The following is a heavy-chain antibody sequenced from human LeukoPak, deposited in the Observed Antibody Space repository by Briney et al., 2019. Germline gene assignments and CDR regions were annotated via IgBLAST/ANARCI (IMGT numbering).Heavy chain of an antibody. V-gene: IGHV3-23*01. Sequence: GGSLRLSCAASGFAFSTYAMHWVRQAPGKGLEWISGISGSGASTYYADSVTGRFTISRDNSRNTLYLQMNSLRGDDTAVYYCAKDVGKWESLHFFDYWGQGTLVTVSS. J-gene: IGHJ4*02. D-gene: IGHD1-26*01. CDR1: GFAFSTYA. CDR3: AKDVGKWESLHFFDY. CDR2: ISGSGAST.